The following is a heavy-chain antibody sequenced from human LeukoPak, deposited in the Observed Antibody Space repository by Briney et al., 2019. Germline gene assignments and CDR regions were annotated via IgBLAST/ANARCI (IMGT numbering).Heavy chain of an antibody. CDR2: IYHSGST. Sequence: SETLSLTCTVSGYSIRSGYYWGWIRQPPGKGLEWIGSIYHSGSTYYNPSLRSRVTISVDTSKNQFSLKLSSVTAADTAVYYRARDDSNGWSHDYWGQGALVTVSS. CDR1: GYSIRSGYY. J-gene: IGHJ4*02. CDR3: ARDDSNGWSHDY. V-gene: IGHV4-38-2*02. D-gene: IGHD6-19*01.